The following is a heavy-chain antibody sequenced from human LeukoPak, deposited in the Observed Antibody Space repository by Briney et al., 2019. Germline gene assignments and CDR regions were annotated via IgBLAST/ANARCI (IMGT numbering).Heavy chain of an antibody. CDR1: GFTFSNYA. J-gene: IGHJ4*02. CDR3: ASTPKRSARITSTAFDY. V-gene: IGHV3-23*01. Sequence: RGSLRLSCAASGFTFSNYAMSWVRQAPGKGLEWVSGIGASGGSTYHADSVTGRFTVSRDNSKNTLYLQMNSLRAEDTAVYYCASTPKRSARITSTAFDYWGQGTLVTVSS. CDR2: IGASGGST. D-gene: IGHD3-10*01.